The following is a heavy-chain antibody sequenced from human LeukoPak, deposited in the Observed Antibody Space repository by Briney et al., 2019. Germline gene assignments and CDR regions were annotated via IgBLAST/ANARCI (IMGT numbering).Heavy chain of an antibody. V-gene: IGHV1-18*01. J-gene: IGHJ6*02. Sequence: GASVKVSCKASGYTFTSYGISWVRQAPGQGLEWMGWISAYNGNTNYAQKLQGRVTMTTDTSTSTAYMELRSLRSDDTAVYYCARDQNRGIATNWKPYYYYGMDVWGQGTTVTVSS. CDR1: GYTFTSYG. CDR3: ARDQNRGIATNWKPYYYYGMDV. CDR2: ISAYNGNT. D-gene: IGHD6-13*01.